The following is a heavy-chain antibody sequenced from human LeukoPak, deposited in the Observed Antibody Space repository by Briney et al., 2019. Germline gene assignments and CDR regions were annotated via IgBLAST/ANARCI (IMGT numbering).Heavy chain of an antibody. CDR2: IKQDGSEK. CDR1: GFTFSGYW. D-gene: IGHD3-3*01. Sequence: GGSLRLSCAASGFTFSGYWMSWVRQAPGKGLEWVANIKQDGSEKYYVDSVKGRFTISRDNAKNSLYLQMNSLRAEDTAVYYCARAISGYYRYWGQGTLVTVSS. CDR3: ARAISGYYRY. J-gene: IGHJ4*02. V-gene: IGHV3-7*01.